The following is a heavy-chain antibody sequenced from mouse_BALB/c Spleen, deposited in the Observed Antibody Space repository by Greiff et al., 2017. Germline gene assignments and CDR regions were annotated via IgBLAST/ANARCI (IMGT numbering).Heavy chain of an antibody. CDR3: ARGGSSSYYAMDY. Sequence: EVMLVESGGGLVKPGGSLKLSCAASGFTFSSYAMSWVRQTPEKRLEWVASISSGGSTYYPDSVKGRFTISRDNARNILYLQMSSLRSEDTAMYYCARGGSSSYYAMDYWGQGTSVTVSS. CDR2: ISSGGST. J-gene: IGHJ4*01. CDR1: GFTFSSYA. V-gene: IGHV5-6-5*01. D-gene: IGHD1-1*01.